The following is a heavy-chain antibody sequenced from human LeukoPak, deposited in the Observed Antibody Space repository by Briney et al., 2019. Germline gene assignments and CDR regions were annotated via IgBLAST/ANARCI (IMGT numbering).Heavy chain of an antibody. CDR1: GFTFDDYA. CDR2: ISWNSGSI. D-gene: IGHD6-13*01. CDR3: AKDWRRYSSSPGQGYFDY. V-gene: IGHV3-9*03. J-gene: IGHJ4*02. Sequence: GGSLRLSCAASGFTFDDYAMHWVRQAPGKGLEWVSGISWNSGSIGYADSVKGRFTISRDNAKNSLYLQMNSLRAEDMALYYCAKDWRRYSSSPGQGYFDYWGQGTLVTVSS.